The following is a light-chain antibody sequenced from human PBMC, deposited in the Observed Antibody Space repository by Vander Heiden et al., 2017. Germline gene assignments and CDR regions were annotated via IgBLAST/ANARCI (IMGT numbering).Light chain of an antibody. CDR3: QSYDSSLSGWV. CDR2: GNS. J-gene: IGLJ2*01. V-gene: IGLV1-40*01. CDR1: SSNIGAGYD. Sequence: QSVLTQPPSVSGAPGHRVTISCTGSSSNIGAGYDVHWYQQRPGTAPKLLIYGNSNRPSGVPDRFSGSKSGTSASLAITGLQAEDEADYYCQSYDSSLSGWVFGGGTKLTVL.